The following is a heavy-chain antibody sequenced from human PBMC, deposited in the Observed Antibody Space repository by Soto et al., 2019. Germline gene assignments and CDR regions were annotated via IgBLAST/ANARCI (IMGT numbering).Heavy chain of an antibody. J-gene: IGHJ6*03. CDR2: IYYSGST. D-gene: IGHD2-15*01. Sequence: QLQLQESGPGLVKPSETLSLTCTVSGGSISSSSYYWGWIRQPPGKGLEWIGSIYYSGSTYYNPSLKSRVTISVDTSKNQFSLKLSSVTAADTAVYYCARHRCNGGSCSYYYYYYYMDVWGKGTTVTVSS. CDR3: ARHRCNGGSCSYYYYYYYMDV. CDR1: GGSISSSSYY. V-gene: IGHV4-39*01.